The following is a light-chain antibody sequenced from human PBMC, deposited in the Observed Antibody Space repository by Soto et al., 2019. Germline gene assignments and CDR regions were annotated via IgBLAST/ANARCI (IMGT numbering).Light chain of an antibody. CDR1: ENINNY. CDR3: QQRSKCPLT. V-gene: IGKV3-11*01. CDR2: DVF. J-gene: IGKJ4*01. Sequence: EIVLTQSPATLSLSPGERATLSCRATENINNYLAWYQQKPGQAPRLLIYDVFNRATGIPARFSGSGSGTDFTLTISSLEPEDFAVYYCQQRSKCPLTFGGGTKVEIK.